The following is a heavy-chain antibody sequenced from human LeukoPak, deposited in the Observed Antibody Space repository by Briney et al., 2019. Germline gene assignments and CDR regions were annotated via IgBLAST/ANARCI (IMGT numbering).Heavy chain of an antibody. CDR1: GGSISSYY. V-gene: IGHV4-59*01. CDR3: ARAQSGDSYYYYYMDV. J-gene: IGHJ6*03. CDR2: IYYSGRT. D-gene: IGHD7-27*01. Sequence: SETLSLTCTGSGGSISSYYWSWIRQPPGKGLEWIGYIYYSGRTNYNPSLKSRVTISVHTSKNQFSLKLSSVTAADTAVYYCARAQSGDSYYYYYMDVWGQGTTVTVSS.